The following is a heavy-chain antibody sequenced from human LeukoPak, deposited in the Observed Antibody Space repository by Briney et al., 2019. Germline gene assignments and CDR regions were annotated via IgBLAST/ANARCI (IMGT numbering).Heavy chain of an antibody. V-gene: IGHV3-21*01. D-gene: IGHD2-2*01. CDR1: FXSYS. Sequence: FXSYSXXWVXXXPXXXLXGVSSISSSSSYIYYADSVKGRFTISRDNAKNSLYLQMNSLRAEDTAVYYCARESSYYYGMDVWGKGTTVTVSS. CDR2: ISSSSSYI. CDR3: ARESSYYYGMDV. J-gene: IGHJ6*04.